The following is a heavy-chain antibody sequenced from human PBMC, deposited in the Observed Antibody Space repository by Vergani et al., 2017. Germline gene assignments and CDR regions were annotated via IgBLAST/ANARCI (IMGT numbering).Heavy chain of an antibody. V-gene: IGHV1-18*04. D-gene: IGHD2-2*01. Sequence: QVQLVQSGAEVKKPGASVKVSCKASGYTFTSYGISWVRQAPGQGLEWMGWISAYNGNTNYAQKLQGRVTMNTDTSTSTDYMELRSLRSDDTAVYYCARDPDIVVVPAAPYYYYYYGMDVWDQGTTVIVSS. CDR2: ISAYNGNT. CDR1: GYTFTSYG. CDR3: ARDPDIVVVPAAPYYYYYYGMDV. J-gene: IGHJ6*02.